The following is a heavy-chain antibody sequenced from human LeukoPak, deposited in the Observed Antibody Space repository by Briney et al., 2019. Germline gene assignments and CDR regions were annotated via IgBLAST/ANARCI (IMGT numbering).Heavy chain of an antibody. CDR2: IIPILGIA. Sequence: ASVKVSCKASGGTFSSYAISWVRQAPGQGLEWMERIIPILGIANYAQKFQGRVTITADKSTSTAYMELSSLRSEDTAVYYCARDRAGYSYGVFDYWGQGTLVTVSS. CDR3: ARDRAGYSYGVFDY. CDR1: GGTFSSYA. D-gene: IGHD5-18*01. J-gene: IGHJ4*02. V-gene: IGHV1-69*04.